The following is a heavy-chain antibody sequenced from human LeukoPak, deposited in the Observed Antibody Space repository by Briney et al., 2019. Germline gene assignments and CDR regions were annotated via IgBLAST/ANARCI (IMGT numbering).Heavy chain of an antibody. CDR2: ISAYNGNT. D-gene: IGHD6-19*01. CDR1: GYTFTSYG. Sequence: ASVNVSCKASGYTFTSYGISWVRQAPGQGLEWMWWISAYNGNTNYAQKLQGRVTMTTDTSTSTAYMELRSLRSDDTAVYCCARGTGWYSSGWFLDYWGQGTLVTVSS. J-gene: IGHJ4*02. CDR3: ARGTGWYSSGWFLDY. V-gene: IGHV1-18*01.